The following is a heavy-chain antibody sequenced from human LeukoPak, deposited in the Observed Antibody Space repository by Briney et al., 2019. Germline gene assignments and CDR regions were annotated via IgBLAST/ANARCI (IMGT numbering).Heavy chain of an antibody. Sequence: GESLKISCKGSGYSFTNYWIGWVRQMPGKGLERMGIIYPGDSDTRYSPSFQGQVTISADKFLTSAYLQWSSLKASDTAMYYCARGYGAYGHYLDYWGQGTLVTVSS. D-gene: IGHD5-12*01. CDR3: ARGYGAYGHYLDY. CDR2: IYPGDSDT. V-gene: IGHV5-51*01. J-gene: IGHJ4*02. CDR1: GYSFTNYW.